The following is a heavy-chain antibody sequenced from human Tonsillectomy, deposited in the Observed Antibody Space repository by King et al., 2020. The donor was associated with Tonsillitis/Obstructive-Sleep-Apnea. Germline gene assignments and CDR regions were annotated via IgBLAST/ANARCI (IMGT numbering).Heavy chain of an antibody. D-gene: IGHD2-2*02. CDR1: GYTFSSFG. CDR3: ARVFDCSSTSCYTWCDY. J-gene: IGHJ4*02. V-gene: IGHV1-18*01. Sequence: VQLVESGAEVKKPGASVKVSCKTSGYTFSSFGISWVRQAPGQGLEWMGWISVNNGNTNYAKKPQGRVTMTTDTSTGTAYMELRSLRSDDTAVYYCARVFDCSSTSCYTWCDYWGQGTLVTVSS. CDR2: ISVNNGNT.